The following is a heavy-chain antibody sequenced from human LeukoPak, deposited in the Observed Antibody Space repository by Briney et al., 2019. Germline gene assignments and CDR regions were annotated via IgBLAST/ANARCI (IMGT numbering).Heavy chain of an antibody. CDR3: ARERLQSSHFDY. CDR2: IYYSGST. D-gene: IGHD5-18*01. CDR1: GGSISSGGYY. V-gene: IGHV4-31*03. Sequence: PSETLSLTCTVSGGSISSGGYYWSWIRQHPGKGLEWIGYIYYSGSTYYNPSLKSRVTISVDTSKNQFSLKLSSVTAADTAVYYCARERLQSSHFDYWGQGTLVTVSS. J-gene: IGHJ4*02.